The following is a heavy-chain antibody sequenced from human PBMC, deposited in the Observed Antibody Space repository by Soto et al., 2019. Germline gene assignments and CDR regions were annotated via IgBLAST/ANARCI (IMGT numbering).Heavy chain of an antibody. D-gene: IGHD6-19*01. CDR3: ARDPASGIAVAGIYYYYGMDV. Sequence: ASVKVSCKASGYTFTRYAMHWVRQAPGQRLEWMGWINAGNGNTKYSQKFQGRVTITRDTSASTAYMELSSLRSEDTAVYYCARDPASGIAVAGIYYYYGMDVWGQGTTVTVSS. CDR2: INAGNGNT. V-gene: IGHV1-3*01. CDR1: GYTFTRYA. J-gene: IGHJ6*02.